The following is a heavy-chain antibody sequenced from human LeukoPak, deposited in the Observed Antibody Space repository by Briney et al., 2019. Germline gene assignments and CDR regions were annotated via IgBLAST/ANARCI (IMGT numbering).Heavy chain of an antibody. CDR1: GYTFTSYA. V-gene: IGHV7-4-1*02. CDR2: ISTNTGNP. Sequence: GASVKVSCKASGYTFTSYAMNWVRQAPGQGLEWMGWISTNTGNPTYAHGFTGRFVFSLDSSVSTAYLQISSLKAEDTAVYYCAREVAPGGFDYWGQGTLVIVSS. CDR3: AREVAPGGFDY. D-gene: IGHD4-23*01. J-gene: IGHJ4*02.